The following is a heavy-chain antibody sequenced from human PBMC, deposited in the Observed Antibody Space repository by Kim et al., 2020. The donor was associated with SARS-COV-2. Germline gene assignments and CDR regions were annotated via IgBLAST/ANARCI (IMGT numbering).Heavy chain of an antibody. D-gene: IGHD2-15*01. CDR1: GFTFSNYA. J-gene: IGHJ4*02. CDR3: TQAFGRHGYCSGDSCYSFDH. Sequence: GGSLRLSCAASGFTFSNYAVSWVRQAPGKGLEWVSVISGSGDTTYYADSVKGRFTISRDNSKNTLYLQMNSLRAEDTAVYYCTQAFGRHGYCSGDSCYSFDHWGQGTLVIVSS. CDR2: ISGSGDTT. V-gene: IGHV3-23*01.